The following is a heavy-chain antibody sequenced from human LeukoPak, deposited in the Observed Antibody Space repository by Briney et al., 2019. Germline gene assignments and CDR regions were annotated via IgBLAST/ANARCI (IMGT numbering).Heavy chain of an antibody. V-gene: IGHV3-23*01. J-gene: IGHJ4*02. CDR3: AKDPPAGYCTNGVCHDY. CDR2: IRGSGGST. CDR1: GFTFSSYA. Sequence: PGGSLRLSCAASGFTFSSYAMSWVRQAPGKGLEWVSAIRGSGGSTYYADSVKGRFTISRDNSKNTLYLQMNSLRAEDTAVYYCAKDPPAGYCTNGVCHDYWGQGTLVTVSS. D-gene: IGHD2-8*01.